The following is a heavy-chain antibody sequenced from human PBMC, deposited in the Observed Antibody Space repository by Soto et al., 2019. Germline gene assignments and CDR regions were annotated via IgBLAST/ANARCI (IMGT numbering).Heavy chain of an antibody. CDR2: ISSTTNYI. Sequence: PGGSLRLSCAASGFIFNNYAMSWVRQAPGKGLEWVSSISSTTNYIYYGDSMKGRFTISRDNAKNSLYLEMNSLRAEDTAVYYCARESEDLTSNFDYWGQGTRVTVSS. CDR1: GFIFNNYA. CDR3: ARESEDLTSNFDY. J-gene: IGHJ4*02. V-gene: IGHV3-21*06.